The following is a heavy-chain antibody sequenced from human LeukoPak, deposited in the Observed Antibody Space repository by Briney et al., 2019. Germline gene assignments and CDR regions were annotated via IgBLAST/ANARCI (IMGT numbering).Heavy chain of an antibody. V-gene: IGHV3-11*01. J-gene: IGHJ4*02. CDR2: ISSSGSTI. CDR1: GFTLSDYY. D-gene: IGHD3-3*01. CDR3: ASCGPTIFGAFDY. Sequence: GGSLTLSCAASGFTLSDYYMSWIRQAPGKGLEWVSYISSSGSTIYYADSVKGRFTISRDNAKNSLYLQMNSLRAEDTAVYYCASCGPTIFGAFDYWGQGTLVTVSS.